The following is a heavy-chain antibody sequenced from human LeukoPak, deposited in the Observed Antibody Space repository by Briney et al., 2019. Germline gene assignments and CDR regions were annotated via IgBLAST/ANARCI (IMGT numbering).Heavy chain of an antibody. CDR2: IYYSGST. V-gene: IGHV4-39*01. J-gene: IGHJ4*02. CDR1: GGSISSSSYY. Sequence: SETLSLTCTVPGGSISSSSYYWGWIRQPPGKGLGWIGSIYYSGSTYYNPSLKSRVTISVDTSKNQFSLKLSSVTAADTAVYYCASPDCSSSSCYPWGQGTLVTVSS. D-gene: IGHD2-2*01. CDR3: ASPDCSSSSCYP.